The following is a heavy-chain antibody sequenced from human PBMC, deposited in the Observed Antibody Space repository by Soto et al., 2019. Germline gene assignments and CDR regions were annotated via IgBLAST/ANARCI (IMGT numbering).Heavy chain of an antibody. V-gene: IGHV4-4*02. J-gene: IGHJ4*02. Sequence: SETLSLTCAVSGGSFTSNNWWTWVRPPPGQGLEWIGEIYRTGSTNYNPSLKSRVTISLDESENQFSLKVTSLTAADTAVYYCASRDPGTSVDYWGQGTLVTVSS. D-gene: IGHD1-7*01. CDR3: ASRDPGTSVDY. CDR1: GGSFTSNNW. CDR2: IYRTGST.